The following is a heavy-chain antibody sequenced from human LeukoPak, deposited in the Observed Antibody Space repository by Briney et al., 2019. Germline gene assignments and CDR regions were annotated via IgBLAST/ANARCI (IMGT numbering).Heavy chain of an antibody. J-gene: IGHJ4*02. CDR2: INYSGST. CDR1: GGSFSGYY. V-gene: IGHV4-34*01. D-gene: IGHD6-13*01. CDR3: ARDSTNWSFDY. Sequence: SETLSLTCAVYGGSFSGYYWSWIRQPPGKGLEWIGEINYSGSTNYNPSLKSRVTISVDTSKNQFSLKLSSVTAADTAVYYCARDSTNWSFDYWGQGTLVTVSS.